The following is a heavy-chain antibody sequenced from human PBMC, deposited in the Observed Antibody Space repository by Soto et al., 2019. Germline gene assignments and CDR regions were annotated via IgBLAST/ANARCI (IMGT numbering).Heavy chain of an antibody. J-gene: IGHJ6*02. V-gene: IGHV1-69*04. CDR2: IIPILGIA. D-gene: IGHD3-22*01. Sequence: SVKVSCKASGGTFSSYTISWVRQAPGQGLEWMGRIIPILGIANYAQKFQGRVTITADKSTSTAYMELSSLRSEDTAVYYCARDRYYDSSGYQLNYYYGMDVWGQGTTVTVSS. CDR1: GGTFSSYT. CDR3: ARDRYYDSSGYQLNYYYGMDV.